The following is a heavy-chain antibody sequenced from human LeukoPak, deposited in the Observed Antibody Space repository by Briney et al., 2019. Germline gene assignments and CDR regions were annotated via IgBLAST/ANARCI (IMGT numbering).Heavy chain of an antibody. D-gene: IGHD3-3*01. Sequence: GRSLRLSCAASGFTFSSYAMHWVRQAPGKGLEWVAVISYDGSNKYYADSVKGRFTISRDNSKNTLYLQMNSLRAEDTAVYYCARGDVLRFLEWLPYFDYWGRGTLVTVSS. J-gene: IGHJ4*02. CDR3: ARGDVLRFLEWLPYFDY. CDR2: ISYDGSNK. CDR1: GFTFSSYA. V-gene: IGHV3-30-3*01.